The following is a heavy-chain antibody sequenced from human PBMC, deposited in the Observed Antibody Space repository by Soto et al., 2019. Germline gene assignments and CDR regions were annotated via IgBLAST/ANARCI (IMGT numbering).Heavy chain of an antibody. Sequence: PSETLSLTCAVYGGSFSGYYWSWIRQPPGKGLEWIGEINHSGSTNYNPSLKSRVTISVDTSKNQFSLKLSSVTAADTAVYYCARIGYSYGFRRGYFDYWGQGTLVTVSS. CDR1: GGSFSGYY. CDR2: INHSGST. CDR3: ARIGYSYGFRRGYFDY. D-gene: IGHD5-18*01. V-gene: IGHV4-34*01. J-gene: IGHJ4*02.